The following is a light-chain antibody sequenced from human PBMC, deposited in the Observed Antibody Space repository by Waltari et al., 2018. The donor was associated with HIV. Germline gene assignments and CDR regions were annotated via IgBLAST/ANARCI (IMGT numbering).Light chain of an antibody. CDR2: AAS. Sequence: IQMTQSPSSLSASVEDRVTITCRASQSISNYLNWYQQKPEKAPKLLIYAASSLQTGVPSRFSGSGSGTDFTLTISSVQPEDFATYDCQQRYSTPPTFGGGTKVDIK. CDR3: QQRYSTPPT. CDR1: QSISNY. V-gene: IGKV1-39*01. J-gene: IGKJ4*01.